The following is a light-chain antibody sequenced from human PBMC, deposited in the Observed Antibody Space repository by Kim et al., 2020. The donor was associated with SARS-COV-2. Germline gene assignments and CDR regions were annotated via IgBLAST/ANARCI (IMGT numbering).Light chain of an antibody. CDR2: LGS. Sequence: DIVMTQSPLSLPVTPGEPASISCRSSQSLLHSDGYNYLDWYLQKPGQSPQLLIYLGSNRASGVPDRFSGSGSGTDFTLKISRVEAEDVGVYYCMQTLQTPFTFGVGTKVDIK. V-gene: IGKV2-28*01. J-gene: IGKJ4*01. CDR1: QSLLHSDGYNY. CDR3: MQTLQTPFT.